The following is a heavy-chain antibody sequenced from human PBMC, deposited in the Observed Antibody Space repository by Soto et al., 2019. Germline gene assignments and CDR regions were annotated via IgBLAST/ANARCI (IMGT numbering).Heavy chain of an antibody. CDR1: GFTFSDFY. CDR3: ARIWGGGGYALIY. J-gene: IGHJ4*02. D-gene: IGHD2-8*01. V-gene: IGHV3-11*01. CDR2: ISSSGTTT. Sequence: QVQLVESVGGLVKPGGSLRLSCAASGFTFSDFYMSWIRQAPGKGLEWISYISSSGTTTYYTDSVKGRFTISRDNAKNSLYLQMNTLRDEDTAVYYCARIWGGGGYALIYWGQGTLVTVSS.